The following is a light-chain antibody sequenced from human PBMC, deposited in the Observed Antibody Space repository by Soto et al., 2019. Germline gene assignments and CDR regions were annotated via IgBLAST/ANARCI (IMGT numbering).Light chain of an antibody. V-gene: IGKV4-1*01. CDR3: QQYYNTPWT. CDR1: HRVLYSSNNKNY. CDR2: WAS. J-gene: IGKJ5*01. Sequence: DVAQSHSPGYLAVSTGEGATHNCKPIHRVLYSSNNKNYLAWYQQKPGQPPKLLIYWASTRESGVPDRFSGSGSGTDFTLTISSLQAEDVAVYYCQQYYNTPWTFGQGTRLAI.